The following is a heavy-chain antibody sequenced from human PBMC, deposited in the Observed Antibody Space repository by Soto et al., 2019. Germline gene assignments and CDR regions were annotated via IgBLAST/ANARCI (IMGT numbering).Heavy chain of an antibody. D-gene: IGHD3-22*01. CDR3: AAGDSLTGFYYSEIKWFDP. Sequence: KPSETPSLTCTVSSGSISSYYGSWFRQPPGKGLEWIGYIHYTGNTNSNPSLKGRVTLSIDPSWNQFSLKLRSVTAADTAVYYCAAGDSLTGFYYSEIKWFDPWGQGTLVTVS. CDR1: SGSISSYY. CDR2: IHYTGNT. V-gene: IGHV4-59*01. J-gene: IGHJ5*02.